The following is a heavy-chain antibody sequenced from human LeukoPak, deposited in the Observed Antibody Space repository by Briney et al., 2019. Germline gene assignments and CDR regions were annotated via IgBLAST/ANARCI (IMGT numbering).Heavy chain of an antibody. CDR3: ARQGYCSSTSCSDFDY. V-gene: IGHV4-4*09. J-gene: IGHJ4*02. CDR1: GGSISSYY. D-gene: IGHD2-2*01. CDR2: IYTSGST. Sequence: SETLSLTCTVSGGSISSYYWSWIRQPPGKGLERIGYIYTSGSTNYNPSLKSRVTISVDTSKNQFSLKLSSVTAADTAVYYCARQGYCSSTSCSDFDYWGQGTLVTVSS.